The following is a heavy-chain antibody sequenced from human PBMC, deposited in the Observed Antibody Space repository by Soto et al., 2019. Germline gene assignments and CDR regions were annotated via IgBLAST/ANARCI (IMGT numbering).Heavy chain of an antibody. CDR1: GFTFSSYS. Sequence: GGSLRLSCAASGFTFSSYSMNWVRQAPGKGLEWVSSISSSSSYIYYADSVKGRFTISRDNAKNSLYLQMNSLRAEDTAVYYCARGFVRATRSPWGQGTLVTVSS. J-gene: IGHJ5*02. CDR3: ARGFVRATRSP. CDR2: ISSSSSYI. V-gene: IGHV3-21*01.